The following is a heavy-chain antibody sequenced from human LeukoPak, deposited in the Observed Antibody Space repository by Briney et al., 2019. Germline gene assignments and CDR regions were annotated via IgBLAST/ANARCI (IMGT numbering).Heavy chain of an antibody. CDR3: ATFSSWYIRFDY. J-gene: IGHJ4*02. CDR2: FDPEDGET. CDR1: GYTLTELS. D-gene: IGHD6-13*01. Sequence: ASVKVSCKVSGYTLTELSMHWVRQAPGKGLEWMGGFDPEDGETIHAQKFQGRVTMTEDTSTDTAYMELSSLRSEDTAVYYCATFSSWYIRFDYWGQGTLVTVSS. V-gene: IGHV1-24*01.